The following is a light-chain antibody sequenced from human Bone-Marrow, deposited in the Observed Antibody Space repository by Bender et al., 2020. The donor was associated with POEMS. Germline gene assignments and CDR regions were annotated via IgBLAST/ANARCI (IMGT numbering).Light chain of an antibody. J-gene: IGLJ3*02. CDR1: SSDIGAYSY. Sequence: QSALTQPPSASGSPGQSVTISCTGTSSDIGAYSYVSWYQQYPGKAPKLMIYDVSNRPSGVSNRFSGSKSANTASLTVSGLQAEDEAEYYCGSYTSSATWVFGGGTKLTVL. CDR2: DVS. CDR3: GSYTSSATWV. V-gene: IGLV2-14*03.